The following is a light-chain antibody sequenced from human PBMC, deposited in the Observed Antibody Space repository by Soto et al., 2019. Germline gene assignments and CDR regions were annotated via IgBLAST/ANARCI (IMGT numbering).Light chain of an antibody. CDR2: ATS. CDR3: QQHNGYPLP. CDR1: QGPISY. V-gene: IGKV1-9*01. Sequence: DIQLTQSPSFLSASVGDRVTITCRASQGPISYVAWYQQKPGKVPKLLIYATSTLQSGVPSRFSGSKSGTDFTLTVSSLEPEDFANYYCQQHNGYPLPFGGGTKVEIK. J-gene: IGKJ4*01.